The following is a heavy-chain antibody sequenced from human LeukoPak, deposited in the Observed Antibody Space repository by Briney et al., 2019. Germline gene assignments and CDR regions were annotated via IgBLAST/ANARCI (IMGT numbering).Heavy chain of an antibody. V-gene: IGHV4-39*07. J-gene: IGHJ5*02. D-gene: IGHD3-3*01. Sequence: SETLSLTCTVSGGSITSSSYYWGWIRQPPGKGLEWIGSIYYSGSTYYNPSLKSRVTISVDTSKNQFSLKLSSVTAADTAVYYCARAGRFLEWLLGSWFDPWGQGTLVTVSS. CDR1: GGSITSSSYY. CDR2: IYYSGST. CDR3: ARAGRFLEWLLGSWFDP.